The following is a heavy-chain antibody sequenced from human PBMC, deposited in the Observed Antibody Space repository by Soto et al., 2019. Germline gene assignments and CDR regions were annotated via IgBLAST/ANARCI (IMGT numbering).Heavy chain of an antibody. CDR1: GYTFTSYA. CDR3: GRGGSGRVLDY. Sequence: QVQLVQSGAEVKKPGASVKVSCKASGYTFTSYAMHWVRQAPGQRLEWMGWINAGNGNTKYSQKFQGRVTITRDTSASTAHMELSSGRSEDTAVYYCGRGGSGRVLDYLGQGTLVTVSS. J-gene: IGHJ4*02. CDR2: INAGNGNT. D-gene: IGHD3-10*01. V-gene: IGHV1-3*01.